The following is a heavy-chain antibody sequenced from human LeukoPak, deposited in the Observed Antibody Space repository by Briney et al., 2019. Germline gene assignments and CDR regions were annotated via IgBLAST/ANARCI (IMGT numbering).Heavy chain of an antibody. Sequence: ASVKVSCKASVYTFTDYYLHWVRQASGQGLGWMGWIHPNSGATTYAQKFQGRVSMTRDTSINTVFMELIRLTFDDTAVYYCSREDFWGQGTLVTVSS. CDR3: SREDF. CDR2: IHPNSGAT. V-gene: IGHV1-2*02. CDR1: VYTFTDYY. J-gene: IGHJ4*02.